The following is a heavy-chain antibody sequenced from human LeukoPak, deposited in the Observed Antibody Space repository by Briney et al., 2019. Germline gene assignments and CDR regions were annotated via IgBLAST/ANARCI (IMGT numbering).Heavy chain of an antibody. V-gene: IGHV3-23*01. D-gene: IGHD4-11*01. CDR2: ISGSGGST. CDR3: AKGNDYREDY. J-gene: IGHJ4*02. CDR1: GFTFSSYA. Sequence: GGPLRLSCAASGFTFSSYAMSWVRQAPGKGLEWVSTISGSGGSTYYADSVKGRFTISRDNSKNTLYLQMNSLRAEDTAVYYCAKGNDYREDYWGQGTLVTVSS.